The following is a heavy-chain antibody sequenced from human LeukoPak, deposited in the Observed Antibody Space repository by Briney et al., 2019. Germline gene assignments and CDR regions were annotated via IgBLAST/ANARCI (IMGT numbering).Heavy chain of an antibody. CDR2: ISAYNGNT. V-gene: IGHV1-18*01. CDR3: ARLGYGEAFDI. D-gene: IGHD5-18*01. CDR1: GGTFSYFA. Sequence: RASVKVSCKASGGTFSYFAISWVRQAPGQGLEWMGWISAYNGNTNYAQKVQGRVTMTRDTSTSTVYMELSSLISEDTAVYYCARLGYGEAFDIWGPGTMVTVSS. J-gene: IGHJ3*02.